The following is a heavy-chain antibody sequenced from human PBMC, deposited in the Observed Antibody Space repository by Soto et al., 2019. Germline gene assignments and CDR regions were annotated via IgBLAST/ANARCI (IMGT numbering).Heavy chain of an antibody. J-gene: IGHJ6*04. CDR1: CGSISSSSYY. Sequence: SETLSLTCTVSCGSISSSSYYWGWIRQPPGKGLEWIGSIYYSGSTYYNPSLKSRVTISVDTSKNQFSLKLSSVTAADTAVYYCARRSTVTTWNYYYYGMDVWGKGTTVTVSS. CDR3: ARRSTVTTWNYYYYGMDV. CDR2: IYYSGST. V-gene: IGHV4-39*01. D-gene: IGHD4-17*01.